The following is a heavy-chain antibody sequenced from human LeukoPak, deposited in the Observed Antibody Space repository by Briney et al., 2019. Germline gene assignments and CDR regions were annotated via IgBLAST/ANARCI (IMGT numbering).Heavy chain of an antibody. CDR2: ISAYNGNT. D-gene: IGHD6-6*01. CDR1: GYTFTSNG. J-gene: IGHJ5*02. Sequence: ASVKVSCKASGYTFTSNGISWVRQAPGQGLEWMGWISAYNGNTNYAQKLQGRVTMTTDTSTSTAYMELSRLTSDDTAVYYCARGGRIAARFDPWGQGTLVTVSS. V-gene: IGHV1-18*01. CDR3: ARGGRIAARFDP.